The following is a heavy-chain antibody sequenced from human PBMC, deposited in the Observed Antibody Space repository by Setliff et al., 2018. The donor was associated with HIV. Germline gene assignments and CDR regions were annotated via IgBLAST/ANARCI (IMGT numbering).Heavy chain of an antibody. CDR1: GDSIRSQF. V-gene: IGHV4-4*08. CDR2: IETTGTV. D-gene: IGHD3-3*01. J-gene: IGHJ5*02. CDR3: ARVPSAGVRGRPDLYHWFDP. Sequence: SETLSLTCNLSGDSIRSQFWTWIRQTPGKGLEWIASIETTGTVNYSPSLKSRVSISLDLSRSQFSLTLRSVTAADTAVYYCARVPSAGVRGRPDLYHWFDPWGQGTLVTVSS.